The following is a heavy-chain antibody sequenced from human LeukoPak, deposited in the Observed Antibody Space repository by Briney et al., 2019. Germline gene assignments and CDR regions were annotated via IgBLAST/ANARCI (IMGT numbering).Heavy chain of an antibody. CDR1: GLSVSKDY. CDR3: ARAGYLGTDAFDI. Sequence: GGSLRLSCAASGLSVSKDYMSWVRQAPGKGLEWVAVLYGGGATFYADSVKGRFTISRDNFKNTLYLQMNSLRAEDTAVYYCARAGYLGTDAFDIWGQGTMVTVSS. D-gene: IGHD1-14*01. CDR2: LYGGGAT. V-gene: IGHV3-53*01. J-gene: IGHJ3*02.